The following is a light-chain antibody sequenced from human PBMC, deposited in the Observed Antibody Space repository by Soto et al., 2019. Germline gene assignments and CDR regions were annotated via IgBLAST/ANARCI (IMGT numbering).Light chain of an antibody. Sequence: QSALTQPASVSGSPGQSITISCTGTSSDVGGYNYVSWYQQHPGKAPKLMIYEVSNRPSGVSNRFSGSKSGNTASLTISGLQAEDEADYYCSSYSVSVAPYVFGTGTKLTVL. CDR3: SSYSVSVAPYV. V-gene: IGLV2-14*01. J-gene: IGLJ1*01. CDR2: EVS. CDR1: SSDVGGYNY.